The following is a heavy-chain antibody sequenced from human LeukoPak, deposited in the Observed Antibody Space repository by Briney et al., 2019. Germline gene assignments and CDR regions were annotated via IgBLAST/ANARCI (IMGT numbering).Heavy chain of an antibody. Sequence: GGSLTLPCAPSSLTFHSYAKLWVRQAPGKGLECVTVKSYDGSNKYYADSVKGRYTISRDNSKNTLYLQMNSLRAEDTAVYYCASLDYYDSSGYYPWFDPWGQGTLVTVSS. J-gene: IGHJ5*02. CDR2: KSYDGSNK. CDR3: ASLDYYDSSGYYPWFDP. D-gene: IGHD3-22*01. V-gene: IGHV3-30-3*01. CDR1: SLTFHSYA.